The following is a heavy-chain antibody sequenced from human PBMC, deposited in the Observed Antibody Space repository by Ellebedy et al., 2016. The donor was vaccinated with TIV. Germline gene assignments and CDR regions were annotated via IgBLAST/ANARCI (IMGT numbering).Heavy chain of an antibody. CDR2: INHSGST. J-gene: IGHJ4*02. CDR3: ARGPPTVVTPPYYFDY. D-gene: IGHD4-23*01. CDR1: GGSFSGYY. V-gene: IGHV4-34*01. Sequence: SETLSLTXAVYGGSFSGYYWSWIRQPPGKGLEWIGEINHSGSTNYNPSLKSRVTISVDTSKNQFSLKLSSVTAADTAVYYCARGPPTVVTPPYYFDYWGQGTLVTVSS.